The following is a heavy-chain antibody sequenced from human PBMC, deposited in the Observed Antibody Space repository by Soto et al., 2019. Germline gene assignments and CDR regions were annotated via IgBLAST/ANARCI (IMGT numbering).Heavy chain of an antibody. J-gene: IGHJ5*02. V-gene: IGHV5-51*01. Sequence: VDSLKISCKGSGYSFTNYWIGWVRQMPGKGLEWMGIIYPGDSDTRYSPSFQGQVTISADKSISTDYLQWSRLKASDTAMYYCARRGYNWNDNWLDPWGQGTLVNVSS. CDR1: GYSFTNYW. D-gene: IGHD1-20*01. CDR3: ARRGYNWNDNWLDP. CDR2: IYPGDSDT.